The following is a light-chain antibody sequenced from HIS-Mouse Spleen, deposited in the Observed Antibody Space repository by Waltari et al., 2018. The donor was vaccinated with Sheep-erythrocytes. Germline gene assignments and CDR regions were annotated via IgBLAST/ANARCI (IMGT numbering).Light chain of an antibody. Sequence: AIRMTQSPSSFSASTGDRVTITCRASQGISSYLAWYQQKPGKAPKLLIYAASTLQSGVPSRFSGSGSVTDFTLTISCLQSEDFATYYCQQYYSYPRTFGQGTKGEIK. CDR2: AAS. V-gene: IGKV1-8*01. CDR3: QQYYSYPRT. CDR1: QGISSY. J-gene: IGKJ1*01.